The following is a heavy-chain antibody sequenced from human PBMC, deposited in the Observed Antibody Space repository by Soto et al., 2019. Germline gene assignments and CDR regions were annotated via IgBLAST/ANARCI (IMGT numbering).Heavy chain of an antibody. J-gene: IGHJ6*02. CDR2: IWYDGSNK. D-gene: IGHD2-15*01. CDR1: GYTFSGYG. CDR3: ARDRRYCSGGNCPTSLYGLDV. V-gene: IGHV3-33*01. Sequence: QVQLVESGGGVVQPGRALRLSCAASGYTFSGYGMHWVRQAPGKGLEWVAVIWYDGSNKHYADSVKGRFTISRDNSKNTLSVEMSSLRAEDTAVYYCARDRRYCSGGNCPTSLYGLDVWGQGTTVTVSS.